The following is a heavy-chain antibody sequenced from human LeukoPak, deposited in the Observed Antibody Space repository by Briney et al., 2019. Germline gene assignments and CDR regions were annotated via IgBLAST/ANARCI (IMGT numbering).Heavy chain of an antibody. J-gene: IGHJ4*02. Sequence: GGSLRLSCAASGFTFSSHAMNWVRQAPGKGLEWVAFIRYDGSNDGSNKYYADSVKGRFTISRDNSKNTLYLQMNSLKPEDTAVYYCAKDRGWELRILDYWGQGTLVTVSS. CDR2: IRYDGSNDGSNK. V-gene: IGHV3-30*02. D-gene: IGHD1-26*01. CDR1: GFTFSSHA. CDR3: AKDRGWELRILDY.